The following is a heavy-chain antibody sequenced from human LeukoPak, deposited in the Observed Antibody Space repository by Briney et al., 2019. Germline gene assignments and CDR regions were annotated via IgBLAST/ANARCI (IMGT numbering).Heavy chain of an antibody. CDR2: ISSSSSYI. J-gene: IGHJ4*02. D-gene: IGHD2-2*01. CDR1: GFTFSSYE. Sequence: GGSLRLSCAASGFTFSSYEMNWVRQAPGKGLEWVSSISSSSSYIYYADSVKGRFTISRDNAKNSLYLQMNSLRAEDTAVYYCARDRAGDCSSTSCLMPPNWGQGTLVTVSS. V-gene: IGHV3-21*01. CDR3: ARDRAGDCSSTSCLMPPN.